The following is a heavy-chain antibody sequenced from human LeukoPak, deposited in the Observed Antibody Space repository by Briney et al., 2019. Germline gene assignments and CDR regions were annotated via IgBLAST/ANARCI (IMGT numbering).Heavy chain of an antibody. V-gene: IGHV3-23*01. CDR1: GFTFSSYA. CDR3: ARDVGDSDVSWNWFDP. D-gene: IGHD3-10*01. J-gene: IGHJ5*02. Sequence: GGSLRLSCAASGFTFSSYAMSWVRQAPGKGLEWVSAISGSGGSTYYADSVKGRFTISRDNAKNTVYLQMNSLRAEDTAVYYCARDVGDSDVSWNWFDPWGQGTLVTVSS. CDR2: ISGSGGST.